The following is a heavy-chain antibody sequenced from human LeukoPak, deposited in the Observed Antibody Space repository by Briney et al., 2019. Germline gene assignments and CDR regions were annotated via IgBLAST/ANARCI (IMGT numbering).Heavy chain of an antibody. Sequence: GGSLRLSCAASGFSFSTNSMHWVRQAPGKGLEWVALIWYDGSNKYYADSVKGRLTISRDNSKNTLYLQMNSLRAEDTAVYYCAREGPRGNSQFDYWGQGTLVTVSS. J-gene: IGHJ4*02. CDR1: GFSFSTNS. V-gene: IGHV3-33*08. CDR2: IWYDGSNK. CDR3: AREGPRGNSQFDY. D-gene: IGHD2/OR15-2a*01.